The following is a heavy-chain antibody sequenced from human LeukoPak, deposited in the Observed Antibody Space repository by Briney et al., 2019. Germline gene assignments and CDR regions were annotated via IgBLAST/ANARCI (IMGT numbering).Heavy chain of an antibody. CDR2: IYYSGST. Sequence: SETLSLTCTVSGGSISSYYWSWIRQPPGKGLEWIGYIYYSGSTNYNPSLKSRVTISVDTSKNQFSLKLSSVTAADTAVYYCARGGYGNYYYYYMDVWGNGTTVTVSS. CDR1: GGSISSYY. CDR3: ARGGYGNYYYYYMDV. V-gene: IGHV4-59*12. D-gene: IGHD5-18*01. J-gene: IGHJ6*03.